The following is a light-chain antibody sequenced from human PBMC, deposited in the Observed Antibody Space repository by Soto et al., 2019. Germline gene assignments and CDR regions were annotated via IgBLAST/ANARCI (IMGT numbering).Light chain of an antibody. V-gene: IGLV2-8*01. CDR3: SSYAGSNNWV. CDR1: SSDVGYYKY. Sequence: QSALTQPPSASGSPGQSVTISCTGTSSDVGYYKYVSWYQQHPGKAPKVMMYEINKRPSGVPDRFSGSKSGNTASLTVSGLQAEDEADYYCSSYAGSNNWVFGGGTKVTVL. CDR2: EIN. J-gene: IGLJ3*02.